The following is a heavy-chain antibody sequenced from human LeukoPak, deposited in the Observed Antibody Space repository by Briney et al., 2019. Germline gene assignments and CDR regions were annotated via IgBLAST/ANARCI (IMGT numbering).Heavy chain of an antibody. CDR1: GGSFSGYY. CDR3: ARDPGGIYYDSSGHFDY. V-gene: IGHV4-34*01. Sequence: SETLFLTCAVYGGSFSGYYWSWIRQPPGKGLEWIGEINHSGSTNYNPSLKSRVTISVDTSKNQFSLKLSSVTAADTAVYYCARDPGGIYYDSSGHFDYWGQGTLVTVSS. D-gene: IGHD3-22*01. J-gene: IGHJ4*02. CDR2: INHSGST.